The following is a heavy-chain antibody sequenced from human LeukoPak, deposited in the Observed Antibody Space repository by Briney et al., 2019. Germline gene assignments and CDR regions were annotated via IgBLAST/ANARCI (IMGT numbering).Heavy chain of an antibody. Sequence: ASVKVSCKVSGYTLTELSMHWVRQAPGKGLEWMGGFDPEDGETIYAQKFQGRVTMTEDTSTDTAYMELSSLRSEDTAVYYCARGGSGTYYGHDAFDIWGQGTMVTVSS. J-gene: IGHJ3*02. CDR1: GYTLTELS. CDR2: FDPEDGET. CDR3: ARGGSGTYYGHDAFDI. D-gene: IGHD3-10*01. V-gene: IGHV1-24*01.